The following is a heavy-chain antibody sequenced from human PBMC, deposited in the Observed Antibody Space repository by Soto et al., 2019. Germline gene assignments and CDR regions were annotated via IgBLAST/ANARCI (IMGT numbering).Heavy chain of an antibody. V-gene: IGHV3-23*01. CDR3: ATLLGRASSSSGLVEY. J-gene: IGHJ4*02. CDR1: GFTFSSYA. Sequence: GSLRLSCAASGFTFSSYAMSWVRQAPGKGLEWVSAISGSGGSTYYADSVKGRFTISRDNSKNTLYLQMNSLRAEDPAVYYCATLLGRASSSSGLVEYWGQGTLVTVSS. D-gene: IGHD6-6*01. CDR2: ISGSGGST.